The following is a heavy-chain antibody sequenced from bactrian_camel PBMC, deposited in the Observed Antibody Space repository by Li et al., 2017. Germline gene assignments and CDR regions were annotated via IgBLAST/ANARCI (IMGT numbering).Heavy chain of an antibody. CDR1: GFTFSTHD. Sequence: HVQLVESGGGLVQPGGSLRLSCAASGFTFSTHDVAWVRQAPGKGLEWVSNIRSDGSNTYYADSVKGRFTISRDNAKNTVYLQLNSLKSEDTALYYCATAGGWSAYWGRGTQVTVS. CDR2: IRSDGSNT. V-gene: IGHV3-2*01. D-gene: IGHD6*01. J-gene: IGHJ4*01. CDR3: ATAGGWSAY.